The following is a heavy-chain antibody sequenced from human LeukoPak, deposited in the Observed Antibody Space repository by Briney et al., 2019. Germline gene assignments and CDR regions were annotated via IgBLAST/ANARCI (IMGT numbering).Heavy chain of an antibody. V-gene: IGHV4-59*12. CDR3: ARYSGSGYWGGAFDY. Sequence: SETLSLTCTVSGGSISSYYWSWIRQPPGKGLEWIGYIYYSGSTNYNPSLKSRVTMSVDTSKNQFSLKLSSVTAADTAVYYCARYSGSGYWGGAFDYWGQGTLVTVSS. J-gene: IGHJ4*02. D-gene: IGHD3-22*01. CDR1: GGSISSYY. CDR2: IYYSGST.